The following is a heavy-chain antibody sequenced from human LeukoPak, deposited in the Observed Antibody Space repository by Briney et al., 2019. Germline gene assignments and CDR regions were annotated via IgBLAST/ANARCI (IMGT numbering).Heavy chain of an antibody. J-gene: IGHJ3*02. CDR3: ARMSGYYVNAFDI. D-gene: IGHD3-22*01. V-gene: IGHV3-7*03. CDR2: IKQDGSEK. CDR1: GFTFSSYW. Sequence: GGSLRLSCAASGFTFSSYWMSWVRQAPGKGLEWVANIKQDGSEKYYVDSVKGRFTISRDNAKNSLYLQMNSLRAEDTAVYYCARMSGYYVNAFDIWGQGTMVTVSS.